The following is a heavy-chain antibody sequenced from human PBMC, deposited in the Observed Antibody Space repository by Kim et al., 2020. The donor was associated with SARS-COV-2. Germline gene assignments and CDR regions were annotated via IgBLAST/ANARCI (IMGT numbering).Heavy chain of an antibody. J-gene: IGHJ4*02. V-gene: IGHV4-31*03. CDR3: ARYGSGSYRQLFDY. CDR1: GGSISSGGYY. CDR2: IYYSGST. Sequence: SETLSLTCTVSGGSISSGGYYWSWIRQHPGKGLEWIGYIYYSGSTYYNPSLKSRVTISVDTSKNQFSLKLSSVTAADTAVYYCARYGSGSYRQLFDYWGQGTLVTVSS. D-gene: IGHD3-10*01.